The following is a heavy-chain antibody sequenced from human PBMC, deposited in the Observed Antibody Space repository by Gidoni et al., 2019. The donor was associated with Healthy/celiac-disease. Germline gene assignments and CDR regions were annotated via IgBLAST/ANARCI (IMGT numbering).Heavy chain of an antibody. CDR3: ARLGVGITIFGVVNNWFDP. CDR2: IYHSGST. Sequence: QLQLQESGPGLVKPSETLSLTCTVSGGSISSSSYYWGWIRQPPGKGLEWIGSIYHSGSTYYNPSLKSRVTISVDTSKNQFSLKLSSVTAADTAVYYWARLGVGITIFGVVNNWFDPWGQGTLVTVSS. D-gene: IGHD3-3*01. V-gene: IGHV4-39*01. J-gene: IGHJ5*02. CDR1: GGSISSSSYY.